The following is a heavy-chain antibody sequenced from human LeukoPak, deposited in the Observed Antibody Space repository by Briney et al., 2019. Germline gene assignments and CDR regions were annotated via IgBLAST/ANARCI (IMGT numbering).Heavy chain of an antibody. CDR3: AKDLGVRGVIGY. Sequence: PGGSLRLSCAASGFTFSSYAMSGVRQAPGKGLEWVSAISGSGGSTYYADSVKGRFTISRDNSKNTLYLQMNSLRAEDTAVYYCAKDLGVRGVIGYWGQGTLVTVPS. CDR2: ISGSGGST. CDR1: GFTFSSYA. V-gene: IGHV3-23*01. D-gene: IGHD3-10*01. J-gene: IGHJ4*02.